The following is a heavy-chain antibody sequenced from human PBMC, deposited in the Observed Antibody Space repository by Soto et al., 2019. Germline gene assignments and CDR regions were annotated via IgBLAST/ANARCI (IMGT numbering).Heavy chain of an antibody. CDR1: GYTLTELS. Sequence: ASVKVSCKVSGYTLTELSMHWVRQAPGKGLEWMGGFDPEDGETIYAQKFQGRVTMTEDTSTDTAYMELSSLRSEDTAVYYCATEQGRAVAAHFDYWGQGTLVTVSS. J-gene: IGHJ4*02. CDR2: FDPEDGET. V-gene: IGHV1-24*01. D-gene: IGHD6-19*01. CDR3: ATEQGRAVAAHFDY.